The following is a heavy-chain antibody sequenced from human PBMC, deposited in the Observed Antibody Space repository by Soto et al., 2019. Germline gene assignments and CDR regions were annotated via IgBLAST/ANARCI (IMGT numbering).Heavy chain of an antibody. CDR3: AGGGVRGVITRTRDYYGMDV. V-gene: IGHV5-51*01. D-gene: IGHD3-10*01. CDR1: GYSFTSYW. J-gene: IGHJ6*02. Sequence: GESLKISCKGSGYSFTSYWIGWVRQMPGKGLEWMGIIYPCDSDTRYSPSFQGQVTISADKSISTAYLQWSSLKASDTAMYYCAGGGVRGVITRTRDYYGMDVWGQGTTVTVS. CDR2: IYPCDSDT.